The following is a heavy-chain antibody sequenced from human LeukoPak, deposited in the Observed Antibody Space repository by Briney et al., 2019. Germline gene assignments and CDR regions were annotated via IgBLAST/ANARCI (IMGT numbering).Heavy chain of an antibody. Sequence: LETLSLTCTVSGDSISSSNWWTWVRQPPGKELEWFGKIYHSGSTNYNPSLRSRVTLSVDKSKNQFSLKLSSVSAADTAVYYCARDRLVGATGTWFDPWGQGTLVTVSS. J-gene: IGHJ5*02. CDR3: ARDRLVGATGTWFDP. V-gene: IGHV4-4*02. CDR1: GDSISSSNW. CDR2: IYHSGST. D-gene: IGHD1-26*01.